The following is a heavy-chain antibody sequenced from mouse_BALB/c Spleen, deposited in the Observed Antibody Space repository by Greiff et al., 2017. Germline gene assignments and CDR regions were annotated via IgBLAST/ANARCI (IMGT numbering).Heavy chain of an antibody. CDR1: GYNFTSYW. J-gene: IGHJ3*01. V-gene: IGHV1-55*01. Sequence: VQLQQSGAELVKPGTSVKLSCKASGYNFTSYWINWVKLRPGQGLEWIGDIYPGSGSTNYNEKFKSKATLTVDTSSSTAYMQLSSLASEDSALYYCARTDRYDWFAYWGQGTLVTVSA. D-gene: IGHD2-14*01. CDR2: IYPGSGST. CDR3: ARTDRYDWFAY.